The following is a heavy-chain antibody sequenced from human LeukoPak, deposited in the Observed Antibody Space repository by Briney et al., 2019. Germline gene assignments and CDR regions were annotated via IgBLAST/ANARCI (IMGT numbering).Heavy chain of an antibody. J-gene: IGHJ4*02. D-gene: IGHD3-9*01. CDR2: INPNSGGT. CDR1: GYTFTSYG. CDR3: ARSPDILTGENFDY. V-gene: IGHV1-2*02. Sequence: EASVKVSCKASGYTFTSYGISWVRQAPGQGLEWMGWINPNSGGTNYAQKFYARVTMTRDTSISTAYMELSRLRSDDTAVFYCARSPDILTGENFDYWGQGTLVTVSS.